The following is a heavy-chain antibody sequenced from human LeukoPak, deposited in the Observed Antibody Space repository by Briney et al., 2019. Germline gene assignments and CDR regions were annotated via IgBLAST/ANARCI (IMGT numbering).Heavy chain of an antibody. D-gene: IGHD3-10*01. V-gene: IGHV3-23*01. Sequence: GGSLRLSCAASGFTFTSYAMSWVRQAPGKGLEWGSAISGSGGSPYYADSVKGRFTISRDNSKTTRYLQMNSLRAEDTAVYYCARGEGTGKGLRFWGQGTLVTVSS. CDR3: ARGEGTGKGLRF. CDR1: GFTFTSYA. J-gene: IGHJ4*02. CDR2: ISGSGGSP.